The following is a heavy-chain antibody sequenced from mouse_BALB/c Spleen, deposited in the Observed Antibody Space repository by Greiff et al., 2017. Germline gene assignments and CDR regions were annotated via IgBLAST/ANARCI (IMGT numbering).Heavy chain of an antibody. CDR3: ARSRAGCSNQYYFAY. Sequence: VQLQQSGPELEKPGASVKISCKASGYSFTGYNMIWVKQSNGKSLEWIGNIDPYDGGTSYNQKFKGKATLTVDKSSSTAYMQLKSLTSEDSAVYYCARSRAGCSNQYYFAYWGQGTTLTVSS. CDR1: GYSFTGYN. D-gene: IGHD2-5*01. V-gene: IGHV1S135*01. J-gene: IGHJ2*01. CDR2: IDPYDGGT.